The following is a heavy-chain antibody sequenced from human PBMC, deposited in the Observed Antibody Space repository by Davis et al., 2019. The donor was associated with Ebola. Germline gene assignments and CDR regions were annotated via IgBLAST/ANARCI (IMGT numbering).Heavy chain of an antibody. V-gene: IGHV1-2*02. D-gene: IGHD6-19*01. J-gene: IGHJ6*02. CDR1: GYTFTGYY. Sequence: ASVKVSCKASGYTFTGYYMHWVRQAPGQGLEWMGWINPNSGGTNYAQKFQGRVTMTRDTYISTAYMELSRLRSDDTAVYYCARSKQWLVANYYYYGMDVWGQGTTVTVSS. CDR2: INPNSGGT. CDR3: ARSKQWLVANYYYYGMDV.